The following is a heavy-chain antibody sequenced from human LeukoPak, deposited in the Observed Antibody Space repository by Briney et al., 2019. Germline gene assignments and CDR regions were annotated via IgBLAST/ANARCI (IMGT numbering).Heavy chain of an antibody. J-gene: IGHJ6*02. CDR3: ARVLVPAAIDYYYYGMDV. V-gene: IGHV4-34*01. CDR1: GGSFSGYY. D-gene: IGHD2-2*02. CDR2: INHSGST. Sequence: KPSETLSLTCAVYGGSFSGYYWSWIRQPPGKGLEWIGEINHSGSTNYNPSLKSRVTISVDTSKNQFSLKLSSVTAADTAVYYCARVLVPAAIDYYYYGMDVWGQGTTVTVSS.